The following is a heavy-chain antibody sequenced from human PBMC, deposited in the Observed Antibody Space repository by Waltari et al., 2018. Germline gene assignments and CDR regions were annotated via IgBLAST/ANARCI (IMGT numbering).Heavy chain of an antibody. Sequence: QVQLVQSGAEVKKPGSSVKVSCKASGGPFSSYAISWVRQAPGQGLEWMGGIIPIFGTANYAQKFQVRVTITADKSTSTAYMELSSLRSEDTAVYYCATIPYYYGSGSSHPSDYWGQGTLVTVSS. CDR1: GGPFSSYA. J-gene: IGHJ4*02. CDR3: ATIPYYYGSGSSHPSDY. V-gene: IGHV1-69*14. CDR2: IIPIFGTA. D-gene: IGHD3-10*01.